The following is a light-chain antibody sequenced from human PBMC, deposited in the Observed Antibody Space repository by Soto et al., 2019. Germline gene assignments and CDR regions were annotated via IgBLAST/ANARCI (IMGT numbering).Light chain of an antibody. V-gene: IGKV3-15*01. CDR2: GAS. Sequence: EIVMTQSPATLSVSPGERATLSCRASQSVSSKLAWYQQKPGQAPRLLIYGASTRATCIPARFSGSGSGTEFTLTISSLQSEDFAVYYCQQYNNWPPYTFGQGTMLEIK. CDR1: QSVSSK. CDR3: QQYNNWPPYT. J-gene: IGKJ2*01.